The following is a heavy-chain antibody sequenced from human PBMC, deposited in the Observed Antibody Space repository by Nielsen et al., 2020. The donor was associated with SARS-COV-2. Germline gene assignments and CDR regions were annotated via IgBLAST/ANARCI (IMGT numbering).Heavy chain of an antibody. V-gene: IGHV3-21*01. CDR2: ISSSSSYI. D-gene: IGHD4-17*01. Sequence: GESLKISCAASGFTFSSYSMNWVRQAPGKGLEWVSSISSSSSYIYYADSVKGRFTISRDNAKNSLYLQMNSLRAEDTAVYYCASSAVTTQGVGSYYYYYYYMDVWGKGTTVTVSS. J-gene: IGHJ6*03. CDR3: ASSAVTTQGVGSYYYYYYYMDV. CDR1: GFTFSSYS.